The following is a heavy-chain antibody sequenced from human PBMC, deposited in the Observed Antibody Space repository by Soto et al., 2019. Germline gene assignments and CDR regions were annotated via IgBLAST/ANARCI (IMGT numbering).Heavy chain of an antibody. CDR2: IYWNDDK. Sequence: SGPTLVNPTQTLTLTCTFSGFSLSRSATGTSAVGVGWIRQPPGKALEWLAFIYWNDDKRYSPSLKNRLTITKDTSKNQVVLTVTNMDPVDTATYXCAHRLIAGTGDKPFDYWGQGTLVTVSS. D-gene: IGHD6-13*01. J-gene: IGHJ4*02. V-gene: IGHV2-5*01. CDR1: GFSLSRSATGTSAVG. CDR3: AHRLIAGTGDKPFDY.